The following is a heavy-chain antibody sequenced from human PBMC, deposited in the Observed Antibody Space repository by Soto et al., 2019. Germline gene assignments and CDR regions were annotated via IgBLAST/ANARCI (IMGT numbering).Heavy chain of an antibody. CDR3: VKGRGSYFVYFGLDV. Sequence: LRLSCVASGFTFDDYAMHWVRQTPGKGLEWVSSIDWNGGSTAYADSVKGRFTISRDNARNSLYLQMNSLRPEDTALYYCVKGRGSYFVYFGLDVWGQGTTVTVSS. D-gene: IGHD1-26*01. CDR2: IDWNGGST. V-gene: IGHV3-9*01. CDR1: GFTFDDYA. J-gene: IGHJ6*02.